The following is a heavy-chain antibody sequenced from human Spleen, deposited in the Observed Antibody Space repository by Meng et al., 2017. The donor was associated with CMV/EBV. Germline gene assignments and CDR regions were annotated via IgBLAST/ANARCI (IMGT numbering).Heavy chain of an antibody. Sequence: ASVKVSCKASGYYFTDYYIHWVRQAPGQGLEWMGMINPSGGSTHYAQKFQGRVTLTRDTSTSTVYMELSSLRSEDTAVYYCARATLPPGWFYFDYWGQGTLVTVSS. CDR3: ARATLPPGWFYFDY. J-gene: IGHJ4*02. CDR1: GYYFTDYY. V-gene: IGHV1-46*01. D-gene: IGHD2-15*01. CDR2: INPSGGST.